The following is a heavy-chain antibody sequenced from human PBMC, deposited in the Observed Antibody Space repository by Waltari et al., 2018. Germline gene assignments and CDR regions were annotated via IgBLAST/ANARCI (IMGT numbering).Heavy chain of an antibody. J-gene: IGHJ4*02. CDR3: ARALNWGIDY. V-gene: IGHV4-34*01. CDR1: CGSFRGYS. Sequence: QVQLQQWGAGLLKPSGTLSLTCAVYCGSFRGYSWSWIRPHPGKGLEWIGEINHSGSTNYNPSLKSRVTISVDTSKNQFSLKLSSVTAADTAVYYCARALNWGIDYWGQGTLVTVSS. CDR2: INHSGST. D-gene: IGHD7-27*01.